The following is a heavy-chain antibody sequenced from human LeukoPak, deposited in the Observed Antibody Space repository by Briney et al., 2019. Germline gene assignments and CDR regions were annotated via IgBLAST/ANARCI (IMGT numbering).Heavy chain of an antibody. D-gene: IGHD4-17*01. J-gene: IGHJ4*02. V-gene: IGHV3-9*01. Sequence: GRSLRLSCAASGFTFDDYAMHWVRQAPGKGLEWVSGISWNSGSIGYADSVKGRFTISRDNAKNSLYLQMNSLRAEDTALYYCAKDPGDYGWFDYWGQGTLVTVSS. CDR2: ISWNSGSI. CDR3: AKDPGDYGWFDY. CDR1: GFTFDDYA.